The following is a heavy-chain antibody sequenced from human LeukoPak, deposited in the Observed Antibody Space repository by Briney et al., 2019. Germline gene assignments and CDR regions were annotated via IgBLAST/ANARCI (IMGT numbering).Heavy chain of an antibody. D-gene: IGHD3-22*01. Sequence: GGSLRLSCADSGFTFNYYDMHWVRQAPGKRLEWVSAIRTTGDTHYPDSVKGRFAMSREDAKNSVHLQMNTLRAGDTAVYYCARGVSYYYDNSGHPGWYFDLWGRGTLVTVSS. CDR1: GFTFNYYD. V-gene: IGHV3-13*01. CDR2: IRTTGDT. CDR3: ARGVSYYYDNSGHPGWYFDL. J-gene: IGHJ2*01.